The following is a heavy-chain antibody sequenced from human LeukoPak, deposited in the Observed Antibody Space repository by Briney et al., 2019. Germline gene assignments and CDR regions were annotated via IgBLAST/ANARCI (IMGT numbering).Heavy chain of an antibody. D-gene: IGHD2-21*02. V-gene: IGHV3-30*04. CDR2: ISYDGSNK. Sequence: PGGSLRLSCAASGFTFSSYAMHWVRQAPGKGLEWVAVISYDGSNKYYADSVKGRFTISRDNSKNTLYLQMNSLRAEDTAVYYCTSWGDTTAEYFQRWGQGTRVTVSS. CDR1: GFTFSSYA. J-gene: IGHJ1*01. CDR3: TSWGDTTAEYFQR.